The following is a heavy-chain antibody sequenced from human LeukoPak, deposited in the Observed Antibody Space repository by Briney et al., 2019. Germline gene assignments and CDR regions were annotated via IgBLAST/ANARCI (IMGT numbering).Heavy chain of an antibody. D-gene: IGHD6-19*01. Sequence: GGSLRLSCAVSGFSFDDYAMHWVRQAPGKGLEWVSGISWNSGSIGYAESVKGRFTISRDNAKNSLYLQMNSLRAEDTALYYCATSSREGEDSSGWASFDYWGQGTLVTVSS. CDR1: GFSFDDYA. CDR2: ISWNSGSI. J-gene: IGHJ4*02. V-gene: IGHV3-9*01. CDR3: ATSSREGEDSSGWASFDY.